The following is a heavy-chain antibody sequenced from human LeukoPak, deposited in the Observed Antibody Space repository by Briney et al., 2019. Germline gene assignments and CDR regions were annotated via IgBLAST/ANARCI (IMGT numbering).Heavy chain of an antibody. CDR1: GGIFSSYA. J-gene: IGHJ5*02. CDR2: IIPIFGTA. D-gene: IGHD3-22*01. V-gene: IGHV1-69*13. CDR3: ARNTPYYYDSTWGINWFDP. Sequence: SVKVSCKASGGIFSSYAISWVRQAPGQGLEWMGGIIPIFGTANYAQKFQGRVTITADESTSTAYMELSSLRSEDTAVYYCARNTPYYYDSTWGINWFDPWGQGTLVTVSS.